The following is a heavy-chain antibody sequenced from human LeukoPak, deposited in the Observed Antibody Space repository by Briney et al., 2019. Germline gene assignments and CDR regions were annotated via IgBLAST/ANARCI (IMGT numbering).Heavy chain of an antibody. J-gene: IGHJ5*01. Sequence: ASVKVSCKPSGYPFRDYYLYWVRPAPGQGLEWMGWINPNSGGTNYAQKFQGRVTLTRDTSINTVYMELSRLTSDDTAVYFCARPGYCGGGSCSDWFDSWGQGTLVTVSS. CDR1: GYPFRDYY. CDR2: INPNSGGT. D-gene: IGHD2-15*01. CDR3: ARPGYCGGGSCSDWFDS. V-gene: IGHV1-2*02.